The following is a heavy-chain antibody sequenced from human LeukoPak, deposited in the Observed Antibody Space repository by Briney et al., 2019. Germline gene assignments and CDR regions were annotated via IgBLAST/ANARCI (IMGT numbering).Heavy chain of an antibody. CDR3: AASMDTRSIDY. J-gene: IGHJ4*02. V-gene: IGHV4-59*01. CDR1: GGSISSNY. D-gene: IGHD5-18*01. CDR2: IYNSGST. Sequence: SETLSLTCTVSGGSISSNYWSWIRQPPGKGLEWIGYIYNSGSTNYNPSLKSRVTISVDTSKNQFSLKLSSVTAADTAVYYCAASMDTRSIDYWGQGTLVTVSS.